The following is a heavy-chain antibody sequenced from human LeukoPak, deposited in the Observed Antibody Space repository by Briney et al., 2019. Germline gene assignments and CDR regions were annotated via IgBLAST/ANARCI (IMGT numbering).Heavy chain of an antibody. CDR3: ARGKYSNYH. V-gene: IGHV4-34*01. CDR1: GGSFSSYY. CDR2: INHSGGT. D-gene: IGHD4-11*01. Sequence: SETLSLTCAVYGGSFSSYYWSWIRQPPGKGLEWIGEINHSGGTNYNPSLKSRVTISVDTSKNQFSLKLSSVTAADTAVYYCARGKYSNYHWGQGTLVTVSS. J-gene: IGHJ5*02.